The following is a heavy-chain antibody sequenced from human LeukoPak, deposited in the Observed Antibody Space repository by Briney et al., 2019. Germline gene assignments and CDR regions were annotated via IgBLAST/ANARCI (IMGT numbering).Heavy chain of an antibody. Sequence: SQTLSLTCTVSGGSISSGDYYWSWIRQPPGKGLEWIGYIYYSGRTYYNPSLKSRVTISVDTSKNQFSLKLSSVTAADTAVYYCARDLGGLRYCSGGSCYSVFNGMDVWGQGTTVTVSS. CDR3: ARDLGGLRYCSGGSCYSVFNGMDV. CDR1: GGSISSGDYY. V-gene: IGHV4-30-4*01. D-gene: IGHD2-15*01. CDR2: IYYSGRT. J-gene: IGHJ6*02.